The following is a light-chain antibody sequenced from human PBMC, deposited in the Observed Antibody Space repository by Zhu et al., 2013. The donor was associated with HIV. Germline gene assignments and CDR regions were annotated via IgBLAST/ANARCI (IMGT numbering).Light chain of an antibody. J-gene: IGKJ3*01. V-gene: IGKV3-20*01. CDR1: QSVGTN. Sequence: EIVMTQSPASMSVSAGERATFSCRASQSVGTNVAWYQQKPGQAPRLLVYGASTRATNIPDRFSGSGSGTDFTLTISRLEPEDFAVYYCQHYGSSPPRFTFGPGTKVDIK. CDR2: GAS. CDR3: QHYGSSPPRFT.